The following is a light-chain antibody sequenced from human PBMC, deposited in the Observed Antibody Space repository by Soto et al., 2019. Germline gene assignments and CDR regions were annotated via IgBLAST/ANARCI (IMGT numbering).Light chain of an antibody. V-gene: IGKV3-15*01. CDR1: ESVTNY. CDR3: QQRTNRPPIT. CDR2: GAS. J-gene: IGKJ5*01. Sequence: PGERGTLSCRASESVTNYLAWYQQKPGQAPRLLIYGASTRATGIPPRFSGSGSGTQFTLTISSLQSEDFAVYYCQQRTNRPPITFGQGTRLEIK.